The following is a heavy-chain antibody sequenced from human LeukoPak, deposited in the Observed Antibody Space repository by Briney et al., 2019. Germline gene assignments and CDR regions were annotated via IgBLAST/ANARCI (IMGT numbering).Heavy chain of an antibody. D-gene: IGHD1-26*01. CDR2: IQYDGSNE. CDR3: AKRAASGSYSGSFDY. J-gene: IGHJ4*02. V-gene: IGHV3-30*02. Sequence: GGSLRLSCAASGFTFSSYGMHWVRQAPGKGLEWVAYIQYDGSNEQYADSVKGRFSISRDSSKNILYLQMNSLRAEDTAVYYCAKRAASGSYSGSFDYWGQGTLVTVSS. CDR1: GFTFSSYG.